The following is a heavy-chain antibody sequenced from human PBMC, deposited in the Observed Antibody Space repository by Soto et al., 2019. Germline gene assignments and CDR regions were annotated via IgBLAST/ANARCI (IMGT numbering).Heavy chain of an antibody. Sequence: ASVKVSCKASGYTFTSYAMHWVRQAPGQRLEWMGWINAGNGNTKYSQKFQGRVTITRDTSTSTVYMELSSLRSEDTAVYYCARGAYCGGDCYSVLIFDYWGQGTLVTVSS. CDR2: INAGNGNT. D-gene: IGHD2-21*01. CDR3: ARGAYCGGDCYSVLIFDY. V-gene: IGHV1-3*01. J-gene: IGHJ4*02. CDR1: GYTFTSYA.